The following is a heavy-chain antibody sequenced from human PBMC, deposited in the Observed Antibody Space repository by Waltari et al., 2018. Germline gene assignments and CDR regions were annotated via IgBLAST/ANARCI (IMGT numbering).Heavy chain of an antibody. CDR2: INHSGST. CDR1: GGSFSGYY. CDR3: ARPWITGTTDAFDI. Sequence: QVLLQQRGAGLLKPSETLSLTCAVYGGSFSGYYWSWIRQPPGKGLEWIGEINHSGSTNYNPSLKSRVTISVDTSKNQFSLKLSSVTAADTAVYYCARPWITGTTDAFDIWGRGTMVTVSS. V-gene: IGHV4-34*01. D-gene: IGHD1-20*01. J-gene: IGHJ3*02.